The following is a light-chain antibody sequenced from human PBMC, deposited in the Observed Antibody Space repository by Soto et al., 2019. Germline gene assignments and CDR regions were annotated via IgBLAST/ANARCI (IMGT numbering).Light chain of an antibody. V-gene: IGKV3-20*01. Sequence: EIVLTQSPGTLSLSPGERATLSCRASQSVSSSYLAWYQQKPGQAPRLLIYGASSRATGFPDRFSGSGSGIDFTLTISRLALEVFAVYYCQQYGSSPLTFGGGTKVEIK. CDR2: GAS. CDR1: QSVSSSY. CDR3: QQYGSSPLT. J-gene: IGKJ4*01.